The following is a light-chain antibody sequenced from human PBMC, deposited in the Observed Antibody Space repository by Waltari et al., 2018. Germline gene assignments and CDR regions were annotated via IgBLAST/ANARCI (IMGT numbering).Light chain of an antibody. J-gene: IGKJ4*01. CDR2: DTS. Sequence: DIQMTQSPSSLAASVGDRVTITCQASQDITIYLNWYQQKPGKAPKLLIYDTSKLETGVPSRFSGIGSGTHFTFTISSLQPEDIATYYCQVSFHFPLTFGGGTKLEIK. CDR1: QDITIY. V-gene: IGKV1-33*01. CDR3: QVSFHFPLT.